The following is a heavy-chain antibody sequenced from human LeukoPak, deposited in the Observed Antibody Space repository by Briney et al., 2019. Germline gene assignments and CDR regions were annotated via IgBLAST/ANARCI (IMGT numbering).Heavy chain of an antibody. CDR1: GFTFGDYA. CDR3: SRENGAFSPFGY. D-gene: IGHD2-8*01. V-gene: IGHV4-34*01. CDR2: ISLTGLT. Sequence: PGGSLRLSCTGSGFTFGDYAMNWVRQPPGQGLEWIGEISLTGLTHYNPSLESRVTVSLDKSKNQLSLNLTSVTAADTAVYYCSRENGAFSPFGYWGQGTLVTVLS. J-gene: IGHJ4*02.